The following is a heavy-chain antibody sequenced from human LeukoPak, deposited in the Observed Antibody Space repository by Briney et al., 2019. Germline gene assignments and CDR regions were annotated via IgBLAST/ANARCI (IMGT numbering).Heavy chain of an antibody. CDR2: IHNDGST. D-gene: IGHD1-26*01. J-gene: IGHJ3*02. CDR3: TTYRHAFDI. CDR1: GFTVSGNY. Sequence: GGSLRLSCAASGFTVSGNYVSWVRQAPGEGLEWVSNIHNDGSTYYADSVTGRFTISRDNSKNTLYLHMNSLRVEETAVYYCTTYRHAFDIWGLGTSVTASS. V-gene: IGHV3-53*01.